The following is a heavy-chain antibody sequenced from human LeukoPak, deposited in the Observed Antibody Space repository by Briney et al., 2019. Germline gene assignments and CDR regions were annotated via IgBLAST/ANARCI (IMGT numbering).Heavy chain of an antibody. J-gene: IGHJ4*02. D-gene: IGHD3-10*01. Sequence: GGSLRLSCSASGFTFTDYYMSWIRQAPGKGLEWVSYISPSGTVIYYGDSVKGRFTISRDNAKKSLYLQMNSLRAEDTAVYYCAKDLGYGSGSYYKGHDYWGQGTLVTVSS. CDR2: ISPSGTVI. CDR1: GFTFTDYY. CDR3: AKDLGYGSGSYYKGHDY. V-gene: IGHV3-11*01.